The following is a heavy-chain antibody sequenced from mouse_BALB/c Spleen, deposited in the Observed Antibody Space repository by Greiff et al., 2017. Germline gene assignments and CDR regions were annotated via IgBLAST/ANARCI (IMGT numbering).Heavy chain of an antibody. J-gene: IGHJ4*01. Sequence: EVKLQESGAELVKPGASVKLSCTASGFNIKDTYMHWVKQRPEQGLEWIGRIDPANGNTKYDPKFQGKATITADTSSNTAYLQLSSLTSEDTAVYYCASYDLHYYAMDYWGQGTSVTVSS. V-gene: IGHV14-3*02. D-gene: IGHD2-3*01. CDR3: ASYDLHYYAMDY. CDR1: GFNIKDTY. CDR2: IDPANGNT.